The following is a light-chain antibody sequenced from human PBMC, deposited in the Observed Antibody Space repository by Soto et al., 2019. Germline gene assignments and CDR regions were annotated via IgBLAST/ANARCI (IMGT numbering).Light chain of an antibody. V-gene: IGLV2-14*01. J-gene: IGLJ1*01. CDR2: EVR. Sequence: QSALTQPASVSGSPGQSITISCTGTSSDIGGYDYVSWYQQRPGKAPELMIYEVRYRPSGVSNRFSGSKSGNTASLTISGLQAEDEAVYYCCSYTRTSNHYFFGSGTKVTVL. CDR3: CSYTRTSNHYF. CDR1: SSDIGGYDY.